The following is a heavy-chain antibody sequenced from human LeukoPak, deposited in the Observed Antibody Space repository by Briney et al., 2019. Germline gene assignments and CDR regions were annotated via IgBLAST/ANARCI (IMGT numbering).Heavy chain of an antibody. CDR3: AKDGGLWVSAHWGDS. V-gene: IGHV3-23*01. Sequence: GGSLRLSCAASGFTFSSYGMHWVRQAPGKGLEWVSTITTSNGNTYYADSVKGRFTVSRDNSKNTLFLQMNSLRAEDTAVYYCAKDGGLWVSAHWGDSWGRGTLVTVSS. CDR1: GFTFSSYG. J-gene: IGHJ4*02. CDR2: ITTSNGNT. D-gene: IGHD7-27*01.